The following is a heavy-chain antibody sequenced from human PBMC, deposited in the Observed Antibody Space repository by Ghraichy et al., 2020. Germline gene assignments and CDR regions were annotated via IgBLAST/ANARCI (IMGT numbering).Heavy chain of an antibody. CDR2: ITGRADFI. CDR3: AKAPYGSGWNRFDL. CDR1: GFTFSNYA. Sequence: GGSLRLSCAASGFTFSNYAINWVRQAPGKGPEWVSSITGRADFIMYADSVRHRFTISRNNSEKTVSLQMDNLRPEDTAVYYCAKAPYGSGWNRFDLWGQGTLVIVSS. D-gene: IGHD6-19*01. V-gene: IGHV3-23*01. J-gene: IGHJ4*02.